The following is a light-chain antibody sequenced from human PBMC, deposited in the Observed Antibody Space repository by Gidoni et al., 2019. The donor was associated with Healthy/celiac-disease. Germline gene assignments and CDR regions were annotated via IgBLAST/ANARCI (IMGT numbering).Light chain of an antibody. V-gene: IGLV3-21*02. CDR1: NIGSKS. CDR3: QVWDSSSDHVV. Sequence: SYVLTQPPSVSVAPGQTARITWGGNNIGSKSVHWYQQKPVQAPVLVVYDDSDRPSGIPERFSGSNSGNTATLTISRVEAGDEADYYCQVWDSSSDHVVFGGGTKLTVL. CDR2: DDS. J-gene: IGLJ2*01.